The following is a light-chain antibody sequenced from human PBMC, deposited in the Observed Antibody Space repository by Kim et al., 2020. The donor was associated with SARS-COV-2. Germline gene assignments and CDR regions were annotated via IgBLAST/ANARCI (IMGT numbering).Light chain of an antibody. CDR3: QKCDSAPWT. J-gene: IGKJ1*01. Sequence: ESVGDRVTSTGWASKDISNYLAWFQLKPGKAPKLLIYAASALQPGVPSRFSGSGSGTDFTLTVTSLQPEDVATYYCQKCDSAPWTFGQGTKVDIK. CDR2: AAS. CDR1: KDISNY. V-gene: IGKV1-27*01.